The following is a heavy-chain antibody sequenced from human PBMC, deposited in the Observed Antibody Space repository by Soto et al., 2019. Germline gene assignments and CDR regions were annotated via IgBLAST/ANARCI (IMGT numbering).Heavy chain of an antibody. V-gene: IGHV1-24*01. J-gene: IGHJ6*02. Sequence: AASVKVSCKVSGYTLTELSMHWVRQAPGKGLEWMGGFDPEDGETIYAQKFQGRVTMTEDTSTDTAYMELSSLRSEDTAVYYCASYDFWSGSYYYGMDVWGQGTTVTVSS. D-gene: IGHD3-3*01. CDR3: ASYDFWSGSYYYGMDV. CDR2: FDPEDGET. CDR1: GYTLTELS.